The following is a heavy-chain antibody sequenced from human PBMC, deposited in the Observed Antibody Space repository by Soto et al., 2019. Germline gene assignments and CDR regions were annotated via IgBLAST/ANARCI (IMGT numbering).Heavy chain of an antibody. CDR2: ISGSGGST. Sequence: EVQLLESGGGLVQPGGSLRLSCAASGFTFSSYAMSWVRQAPGKGLEWVSAISGSGGSTYYADSVKGRFTISRDNSKRERYLQMNSLRAEDTAVYYWAKGGNSYDFWSGYYLPLWFDPWGQGTLVTVSS. V-gene: IGHV3-23*01. D-gene: IGHD3-3*01. J-gene: IGHJ5*02. CDR1: GFTFSSYA. CDR3: AKGGNSYDFWSGYYLPLWFDP.